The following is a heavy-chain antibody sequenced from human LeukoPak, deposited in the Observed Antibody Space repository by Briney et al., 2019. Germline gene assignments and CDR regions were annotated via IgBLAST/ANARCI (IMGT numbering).Heavy chain of an antibody. D-gene: IGHD6-19*01. CDR3: ARDLGGYSSGWTIDY. CDR1: GFTFSSYE. V-gene: IGHV3-48*03. CDR2: ISSSGSTI. J-gene: IGHJ4*02. Sequence: GGSLRLSCAASGFTFSSYEMNWVRQAPGKGLEWVSYISSSGSTIYYADSVKGRFTISRDNAKNTLYLQMNSLRAEDTAVYYCARDLGGYSSGWTIDYWGQGTLVTVSS.